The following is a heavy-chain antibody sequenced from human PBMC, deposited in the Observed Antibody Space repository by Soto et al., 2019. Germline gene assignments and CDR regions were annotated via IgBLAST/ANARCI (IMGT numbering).Heavy chain of an antibody. D-gene: IGHD3-3*01. Sequence: QVQLQESGPGLVKPSETLSLTCTVSGGSVSTGNYYWSWIRQPPGMRLEWIGYIYSSGSTNYNPSLKSRVTISVQTSKNQFSLKLSSVAAADTALYYCARGRAIFPPRGYGMDVWGQGTTVTVSS. J-gene: IGHJ6*02. CDR3: ARGRAIFPPRGYGMDV. CDR1: GGSVSTGNYY. V-gene: IGHV4-61*01. CDR2: IYSSGST.